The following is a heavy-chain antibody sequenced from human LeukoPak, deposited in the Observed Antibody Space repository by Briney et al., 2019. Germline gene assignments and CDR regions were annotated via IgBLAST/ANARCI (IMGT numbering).Heavy chain of an antibody. CDR2: ISSSGSTI. J-gene: IGHJ4*02. D-gene: IGHD6-13*01. CDR3: AREGYSSIDY. CDR1: GFTFSSYE. Sequence: PGGSLRLSCAASGFTFSSYEMNWVRQAPGKGLEWVSYISSSGSTIYYADSVKGRFTISRDNAKNSLHLQMNSLRAEDTAVYYCAREGYSSIDYWGQGTLVTVSS. V-gene: IGHV3-48*03.